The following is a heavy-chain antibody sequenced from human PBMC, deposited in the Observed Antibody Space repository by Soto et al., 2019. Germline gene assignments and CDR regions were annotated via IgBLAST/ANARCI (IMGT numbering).Heavy chain of an antibody. CDR2: IIPFFGTT. Sequence: QVQLVQSGAEVKKPGSSVKVSCKASGGTFKSSAFNWVRQAPGQGLEWMGGIIPFFGTTNYAHKFRNRVTITADKSTSTVYMELSSLTSDDTAIYYCASPKYHPYSSNWYNYFDPWGQGTLVTVSS. D-gene: IGHD6-13*01. V-gene: IGHV1-69*06. J-gene: IGHJ5*02. CDR3: ASPKYHPYSSNWYNYFDP. CDR1: GGTFKSSA.